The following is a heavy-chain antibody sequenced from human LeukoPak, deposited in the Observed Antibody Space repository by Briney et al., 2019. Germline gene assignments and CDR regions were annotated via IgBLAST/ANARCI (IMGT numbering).Heavy chain of an antibody. CDR3: ARAGTPGITIFGVVSI. CDR2: ISYDGSNK. J-gene: IGHJ4*02. D-gene: IGHD3-3*01. V-gene: IGHV3-30*04. Sequence: GGSLRLSCAASGFTFSRYAMHWVRQAPGKGLEWVAVISYDGSNKYYADSVKGRFTISRDNSKNTLYLQMNSLRAEGTAVYYCARAGTPGITIFGVVSIWGQGTLVTVSS. CDR1: GFTFSRYA.